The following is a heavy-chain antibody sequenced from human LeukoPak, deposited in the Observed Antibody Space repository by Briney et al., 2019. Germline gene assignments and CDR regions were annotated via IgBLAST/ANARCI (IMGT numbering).Heavy chain of an antibody. V-gene: IGHV3-30*02. CDR3: AKDPQQLVRSFQH. CDR2: IRYDGSNK. CDR1: GFTFSSHG. Sequence: GGSLRLSCAASGFTFSSHGMHWVRQAPGKGLEWVAFIRYDGSNKYYADSVKGRFTISRDNSKNTLYLQMNSLRAEDTAVYYCAKDPQQLVRSFQHWGQGTLVTVSS. D-gene: IGHD6-13*01. J-gene: IGHJ1*01.